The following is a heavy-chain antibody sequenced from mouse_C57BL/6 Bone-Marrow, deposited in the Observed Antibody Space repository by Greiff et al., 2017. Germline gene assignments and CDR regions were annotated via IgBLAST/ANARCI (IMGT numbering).Heavy chain of an antibody. V-gene: IGHV1-80*01. D-gene: IGHD1-1*01. Sequence: QVQLQQSGAELVKPGASVTISCTASGYAFSSYWLNWVQQRPGTGLEWIGQIYPGDGATNYNGKFKGKATLTADTSSSTAYMQLSSLTSEDSAVYCCARRGLGQITTVPLDYGGQGTTLTV. CDR2: IYPGDGAT. J-gene: IGHJ2*01. CDR1: GYAFSSYW. CDR3: ARRGLGQITTVPLDY.